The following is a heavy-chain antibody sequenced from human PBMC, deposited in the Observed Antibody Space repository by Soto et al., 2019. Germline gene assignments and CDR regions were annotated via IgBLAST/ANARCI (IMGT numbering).Heavy chain of an antibody. Sequence: QVQLVQSGAEVKKPGSSVKVSCKASGGTFSSYAISWVRQAPGQGLEWMGGIIPIFGTANYAQKFQGRVTITADESTSTAYMELSSLRSEETAVYYCSRDLGCSITSCYLNWFDPWGQGTLVTVSS. CDR2: IIPIFGTA. CDR1: GGTFSSYA. CDR3: SRDLGCSITSCYLNWFDP. J-gene: IGHJ5*02. D-gene: IGHD2-2*01. V-gene: IGHV1-69*01.